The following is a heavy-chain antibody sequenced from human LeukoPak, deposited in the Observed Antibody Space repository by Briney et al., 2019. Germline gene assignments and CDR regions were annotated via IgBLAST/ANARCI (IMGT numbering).Heavy chain of an antibody. V-gene: IGHV1-2*02. Sequence: ASVKVSCKASGYTFTGYYMHWVRQAPGQGLEWMGWINPNSGGTNYAQKFQGRVTMTRDTSISTAYMELSRLRSDDTAVYYCARVGAMVRGDWFDPWGQGTLVTVSS. CDR1: GYTFTGYY. CDR3: ARVGAMVRGDWFDP. CDR2: INPNSGGT. J-gene: IGHJ5*02. D-gene: IGHD3-10*01.